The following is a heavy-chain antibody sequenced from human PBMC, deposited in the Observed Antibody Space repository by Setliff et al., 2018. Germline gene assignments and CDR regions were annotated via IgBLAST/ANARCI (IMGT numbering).Heavy chain of an antibody. D-gene: IGHD3-9*01. J-gene: IGHJ4*02. CDR3: ARSSAPSVVLAADFDF. V-gene: IGHV1-18*01. Sequence: GASVKVSCKAFGYTFAKYGLSWVRQAPGQAPEWIGCISGYTGDTNYAPKFRDRVTLTIDPSSTTAYMELRSLKSDDTAFYYCARSSAPSVVLAADFDFWGQGTLVTVSS. CDR1: GYTFAKYG. CDR2: ISGYTGDT.